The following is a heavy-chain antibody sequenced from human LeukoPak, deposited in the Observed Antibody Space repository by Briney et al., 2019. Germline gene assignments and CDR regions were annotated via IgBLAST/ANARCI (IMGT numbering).Heavy chain of an antibody. Sequence: GGSLRLSCSASGFTFSSFAMHWVRQAPGKGLEYVAAISRNGGSTYYADSVKGRFTISRDNSKSTLYLQMSSLRAEDTAVYLCVRDLRSDFMGVLSRYLSYWGQGTLVTVSS. V-gene: IGHV3-64D*09. CDR2: ISRNGGST. D-gene: IGHD2/OR15-2a*01. CDR3: VRDLRSDFMGVLSRYLSY. CDR1: GFTFSSFA. J-gene: IGHJ4*02.